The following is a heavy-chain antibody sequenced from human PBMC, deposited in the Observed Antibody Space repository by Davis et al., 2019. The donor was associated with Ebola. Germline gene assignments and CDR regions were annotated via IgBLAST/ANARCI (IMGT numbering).Heavy chain of an antibody. CDR3: ARGTYGDYGATDAFDI. V-gene: IGHV3-21*03. Sequence: GGSLRLSCAASGFTFSSYSMNWVRQAPGKGLEWVSSISSSSSYIYYADSVKGRFTISRDNAKNSLYLQMNSLRAEDTAVYYCARGTYGDYGATDAFDIWGQGTMVTVSS. D-gene: IGHD4-17*01. CDR2: ISSSSSYI. J-gene: IGHJ3*02. CDR1: GFTFSSYS.